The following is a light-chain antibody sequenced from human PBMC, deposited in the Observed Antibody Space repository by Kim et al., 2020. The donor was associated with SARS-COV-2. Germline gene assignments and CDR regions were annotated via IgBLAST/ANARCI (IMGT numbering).Light chain of an antibody. CDR3: QASDSSTKV. J-gene: IGLJ1*01. Sequence: SYELTQPPSVSVSPGQTASITCSGDKLGDKYACWYQQKPGQSPVLVIYQDSKRPSGIPERFSGSNSGNTATLTISGTQAMDEADYYCQASDSSTKVFGTGSKV. CDR1: KLGDKY. CDR2: QDS. V-gene: IGLV3-1*01.